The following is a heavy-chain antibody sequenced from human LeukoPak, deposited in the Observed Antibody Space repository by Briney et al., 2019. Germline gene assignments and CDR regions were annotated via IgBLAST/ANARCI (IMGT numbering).Heavy chain of an antibody. J-gene: IGHJ4*02. CDR3: SGSDNYFDY. CDR2: IGSEASGGAT. Sequence: GGSLRLSCTGSGYIFGKYALTWVRQAPGKGLEWVGFIGSEASGGATEYDASVKGRFTISRDDSKNTAYLEMNSLRSDDTGVYYCSGSDNYFDYWGQGTLVTVSS. D-gene: IGHD1-26*01. V-gene: IGHV3-49*04. CDR1: GYIFGKYA.